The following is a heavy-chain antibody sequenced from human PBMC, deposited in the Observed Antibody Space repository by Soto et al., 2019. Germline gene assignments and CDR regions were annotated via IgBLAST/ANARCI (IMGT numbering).Heavy chain of an antibody. V-gene: IGHV3-23*01. Sequence: EVQLLESGGGLVQPGGSLRLSCAASGFTFDNYAMNWVRQSPGKGLEWVSALSHSGSSTYYADSVKGRFTISRDNSKNTLYLQMNSLRAEDAAVYYCAKDFSNPSYHYYMGVWGKGTPVTVSS. CDR3: AKDFSNPSYHYYMGV. CDR1: GFTFDNYA. CDR2: LSHSGSST. J-gene: IGHJ6*03. D-gene: IGHD4-4*01.